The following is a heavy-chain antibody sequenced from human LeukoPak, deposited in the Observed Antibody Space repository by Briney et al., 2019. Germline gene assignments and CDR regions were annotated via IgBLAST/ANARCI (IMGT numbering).Heavy chain of an antibody. Sequence: GGSLRLSCAASGFRVSSNYMSWVRQAPGKGLEWVSVIYSGGSTYYADSVKGRFTISRDNSKNTLYLQMNSLRAEDTAVYYCARDRGIVGALGYWGQGTLVTVSS. CDR3: ARDRGIVGALGY. J-gene: IGHJ4*02. D-gene: IGHD1-26*01. CDR2: IYSGGST. CDR1: GFRVSSNY. V-gene: IGHV3-53*01.